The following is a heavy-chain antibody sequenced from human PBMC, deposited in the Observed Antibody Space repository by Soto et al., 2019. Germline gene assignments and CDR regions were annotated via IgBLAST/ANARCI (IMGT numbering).Heavy chain of an antibody. CDR3: ARHLYSSGSYSDY. V-gene: IGHV5-51*01. D-gene: IGHD6-19*01. CDR2: IYPGDSDA. Sequence: PGESLKLSCKGSGYTFTSYWIGWVRQMPGKGLEWMGIIYPGDSDARYSPSFQGQVTISVDKSISTAYLQWSSLKASDTAIYYCARHLYSSGSYSDYWGQGTLVTVSS. CDR1: GYTFTSYW. J-gene: IGHJ4*02.